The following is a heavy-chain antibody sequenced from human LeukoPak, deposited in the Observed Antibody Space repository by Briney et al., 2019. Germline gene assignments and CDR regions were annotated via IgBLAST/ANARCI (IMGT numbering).Heavy chain of an antibody. J-gene: IGHJ6*03. CDR1: GGSISSYY. V-gene: IGHV4-59*12. CDR2: IHYSGST. D-gene: IGHD2-15*01. CDR3: ARAVVPYYYMDV. Sequence: SETLSLTCTVSGGSISSYYWSWIRQPPGKGLEWIGYIHYSGSTNYNPSLKSRVTISVDTSKNQFSLKLSSVTAADTAVYYCARAVVPYYYMDVWGKGTTVTVSS.